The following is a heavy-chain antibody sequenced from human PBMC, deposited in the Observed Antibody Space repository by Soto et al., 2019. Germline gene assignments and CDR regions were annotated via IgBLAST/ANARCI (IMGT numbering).Heavy chain of an antibody. CDR2: ISGSGGST. D-gene: IGHD6-19*01. Sequence: PGGSLRLSCAASGFTFSSYAMIWVRQAPGKGLEWVSAISGSGGSTYYADSVKGRFTISRDNSKNTLYLQMNSLRAEDTAVYYCAKSLAVAGHFDYWGQGTLVTVSS. J-gene: IGHJ4*02. V-gene: IGHV3-23*01. CDR3: AKSLAVAGHFDY. CDR1: GFTFSSYA.